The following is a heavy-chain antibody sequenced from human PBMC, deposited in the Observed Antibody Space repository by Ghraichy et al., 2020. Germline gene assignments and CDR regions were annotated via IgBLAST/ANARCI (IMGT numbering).Heavy chain of an antibody. Sequence: GESLNISCAASGFTFSYFGMHWVRQAPGKGLEWVAVIWHDGTKEYYADSVKGRFTISRDNSKDTLYLTMNNLRAEDTAVYYCARELLYDGVTYYYGLDVWGQGTTVTVSS. D-gene: IGHD2-8*01. V-gene: IGHV3-33*08. CDR1: GFTFSYFG. CDR3: ARELLYDGVTYYYGLDV. CDR2: IWHDGTKE. J-gene: IGHJ6*02.